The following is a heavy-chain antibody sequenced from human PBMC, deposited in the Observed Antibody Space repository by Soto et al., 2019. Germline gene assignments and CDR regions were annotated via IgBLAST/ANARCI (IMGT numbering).Heavy chain of an antibody. D-gene: IGHD2-2*01. CDR2: MYPGDSDT. V-gene: IGHV5-51*01. Sequence: VASLKISCRGSGYDFNTNWFGWVRQLPGKGLEWVGIMYPGDSDTRYNPSLQGHVTLSADVTVSTAFLQWRSLKTSDTGMYFCARLPRDCNKTSCYYADHWGHGTQVTVSS. CDR3: ARLPRDCNKTSCYYADH. J-gene: IGHJ4*01. CDR1: GYDFNTNW.